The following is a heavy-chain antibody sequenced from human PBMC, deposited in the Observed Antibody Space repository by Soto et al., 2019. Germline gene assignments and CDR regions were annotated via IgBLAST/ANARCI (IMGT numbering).Heavy chain of an antibody. CDR1: VFTFSSYA. Sequence: GSLRLPCAASVFTFSSYAMHWVRQAPGKGLEWVAVISYDGSNKYYADSVKGRFTISRDNSKNTLYLQMNSLRAEDTAVYYCARDDYGDLNDYWGQGTLVTVSS. J-gene: IGHJ4*02. CDR2: ISYDGSNK. CDR3: ARDDYGDLNDY. V-gene: IGHV3-30-3*01. D-gene: IGHD4-17*01.